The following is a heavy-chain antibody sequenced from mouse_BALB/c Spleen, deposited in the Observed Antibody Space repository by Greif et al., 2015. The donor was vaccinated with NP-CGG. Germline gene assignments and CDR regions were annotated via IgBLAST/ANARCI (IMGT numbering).Heavy chain of an antibody. D-gene: IGHD2-3*01. CDR2: IAPGSGST. CDR1: GYTFTSYW. J-gene: IGHJ4*01. CDR3: ARWLLRDYAMDY. V-gene: IGHV1S41*01. Sequence: DLVKPGASVKPSCKASGYTFTSYWINWIKQRPGQGLEWIGRIAPGSGSTYYNEMFKGKATLTVDTSSSTAYIQLSSPSSEDSAVYFCARWLLRDYAMDYWGQGTSVTVSS.